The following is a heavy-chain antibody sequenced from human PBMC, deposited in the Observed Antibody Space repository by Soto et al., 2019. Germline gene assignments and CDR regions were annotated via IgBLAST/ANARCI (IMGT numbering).Heavy chain of an antibody. J-gene: IGHJ6*02. CDR2: IYHSEST. CDR1: GGSISSSNW. CDR3: ARGPPLYYYYGMDV. V-gene: IGHV4-4*02. Sequence: SSETLSLTCAVSGGSISSSNWWSWVRQPPGKGLEWIGEIYHSESTNYNPSLKSRVTISVDKSKNQFSLKLSSVTAADTAVYYCARGPPLYYYYGMDVWGQGTTVTVSS.